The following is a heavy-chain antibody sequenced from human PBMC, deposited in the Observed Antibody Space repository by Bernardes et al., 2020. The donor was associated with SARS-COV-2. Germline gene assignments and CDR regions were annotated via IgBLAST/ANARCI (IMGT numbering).Heavy chain of an antibody. V-gene: IGHV3-74*01. Sequence: GGSLRLSCEASGFTFSSYWMHWVRQAPGKGLVWVARINSDGSTTTYADSVKARFSISRDNAKNTLYLQMNSLRVEDTAVYYCVRGPSDGHGRFEYWGQGTLGTVSS. CDR2: INSDGSTT. J-gene: IGHJ4*02. CDR1: GFTFSSYW. CDR3: VRGPSDGHGRFEY.